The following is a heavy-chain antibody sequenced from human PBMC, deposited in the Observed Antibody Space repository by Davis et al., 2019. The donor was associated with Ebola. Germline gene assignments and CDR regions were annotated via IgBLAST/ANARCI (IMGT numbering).Heavy chain of an antibody. CDR3: ARDLERVVVTIGGFDY. CDR2: INAGNGNT. D-gene: IGHD5-12*01. V-gene: IGHV1-18*01. Sequence: AASVKVSCKASGGTFSSYAISWVRQAPGQRLEWMGWINAGNGNTKYSQKFQGRVTMTTDTSTSTAYMELRSLRSDDTAVYYCARDLERVVVTIGGFDYWGQGTLVTVSS. J-gene: IGHJ4*02. CDR1: GGTFSSYA.